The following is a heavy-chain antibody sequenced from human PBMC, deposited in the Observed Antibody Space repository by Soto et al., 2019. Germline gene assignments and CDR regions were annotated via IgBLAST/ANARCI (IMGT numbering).Heavy chain of an antibody. CDR3: ARGRVVVPAAVMFNCLDP. CDR2: IFHGGST. CDR1: GAPITWGDYS. Sequence: PSETLSLTCALSGAPITWGDYSWNWIRQPPGKGLEWIGYIFHGGSTYYNPSLRSRVTISGDRSRTQFSLKMSSVTAADTAVYYCARGRVVVPAAVMFNCLDPWGQGALVTVSS. V-gene: IGHV4-30-2*01. J-gene: IGHJ5*02. D-gene: IGHD2-2*01.